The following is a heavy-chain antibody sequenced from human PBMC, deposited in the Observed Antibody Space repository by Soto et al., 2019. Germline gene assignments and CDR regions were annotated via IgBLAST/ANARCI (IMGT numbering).Heavy chain of an antibody. J-gene: IGHJ6*03. CDR2: ISAYNGNT. V-gene: IGHV1-18*01. Sequence: ASVKVSCKASGYTFTSYGISWVRQAPGQGLEWMGWISAYNGNTNYAQKLQGRVTMTTDTSTSTAYMELRSLRSDDTAVYYCARDGPQDYGDVYYFHYYMDVWGKGTTVTVSS. CDR3: ARDGPQDYGDVYYFHYYMDV. CDR1: GYTFTSYG. D-gene: IGHD4-17*01.